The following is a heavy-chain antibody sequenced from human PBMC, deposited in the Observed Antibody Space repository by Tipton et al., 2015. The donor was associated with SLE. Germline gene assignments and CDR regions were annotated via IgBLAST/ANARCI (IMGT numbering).Heavy chain of an antibody. V-gene: IGHV4-61*09. Sequence: TLSLTCTVSGGSITSGSHYWTWIRQPAGKGLEWIGHIYSSGSPNYSPSLRSRATISVDTSKNQFSLKLSSVTAADTAVYYCARAPPLSFYDYWGQGTLVTVSS. CDR2: IYSSGSP. CDR3: ARAPPLSFYDY. CDR1: GGSITSGSHY. J-gene: IGHJ4*02. D-gene: IGHD1-26*01.